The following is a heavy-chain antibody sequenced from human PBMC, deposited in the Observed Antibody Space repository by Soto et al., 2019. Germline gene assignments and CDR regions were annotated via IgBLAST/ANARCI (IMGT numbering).Heavy chain of an antibody. CDR1: GLTFSIYA. CDR2: VSIGGST. V-gene: IGHV3-23*01. J-gene: IGHJ4*02. Sequence: PGGSLRLSCAPSGLTFSIYAMGCAREGPGKGLEWVAVVSIGGSTHYADSVRGRFTISRDNSKNTLSLQMNSLTAEDTAVYFCAKRRGAGGHFDYWGQGAMVTVSS. CDR3: AKRRGAGGHFDY. D-gene: IGHD2-15*01.